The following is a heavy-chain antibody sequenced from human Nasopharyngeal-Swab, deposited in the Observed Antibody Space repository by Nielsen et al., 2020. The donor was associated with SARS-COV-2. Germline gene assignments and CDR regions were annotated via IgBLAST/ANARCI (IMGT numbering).Heavy chain of an antibody. D-gene: IGHD3-22*01. V-gene: IGHV3-53*01. CDR3: ARVTFTYYYDSSGYYLDY. CDR1: GFIVSSNY. Sequence: GESLKISCAASGFIVSSNYMTWVRQAPGKGLEWVSVIYSGGSTYYADSVKGRFTVSRDNSKNTLYLQMNSLRAEDTAVYYCARVTFTYYYDSSGYYLDYWGQGTLVTVSS. J-gene: IGHJ4*02. CDR2: IYSGGST.